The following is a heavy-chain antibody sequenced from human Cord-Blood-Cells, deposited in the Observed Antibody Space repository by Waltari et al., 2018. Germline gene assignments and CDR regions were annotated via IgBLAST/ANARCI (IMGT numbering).Heavy chain of an antibody. CDR3: ARGGFGELLPDY. J-gene: IGHJ4*02. Sequence: QLQLQESGPGLVKPSETLSLTCTVSGGSISSSSYYWGWIRQPPGKGLEWIGSIYYSGSTYYNPSLKSRVTISVDTSKNQFSRKLSSVTAADTAVYYCARGGFGELLPDYWGQGTLVTVSS. V-gene: IGHV4-39*01. D-gene: IGHD3-10*01. CDR2: IYYSGST. CDR1: GGSISSSSYY.